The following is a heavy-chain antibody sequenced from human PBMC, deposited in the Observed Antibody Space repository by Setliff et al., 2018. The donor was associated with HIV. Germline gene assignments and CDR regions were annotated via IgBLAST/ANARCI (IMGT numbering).Heavy chain of an antibody. D-gene: IGHD3-9*01. CDR1: GFAFSTYS. Sequence: KPGGSLRLSCAASGFAFSTYSMNWVRQAPGKGLEWVSSITSSSNYIYYADSVKGRFTISRDNAKNSLILQMTSLRVDDTAMYYCARDRRRYDILTLHYMDVWGKGTTVTVSS. V-gene: IGHV3-21*01. J-gene: IGHJ6*03. CDR3: ARDRRRYDILTLHYMDV. CDR2: ITSSSNYI.